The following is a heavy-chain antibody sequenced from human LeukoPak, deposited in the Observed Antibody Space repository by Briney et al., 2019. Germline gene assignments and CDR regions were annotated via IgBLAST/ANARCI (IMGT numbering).Heavy chain of an antibody. CDR3: APYYYDSSGPTSNWFDP. D-gene: IGHD3-22*01. CDR1: GFSLSTRGVG. J-gene: IGHJ5*02. V-gene: IGHV2-5*02. Sequence: SGPTLVKPTQTLTLTCTLSGFSLSTRGVGVGWIRQPPGKALEWLALIYWDDDKRYSPSLKSRRTITKDTSKNQVVLTMTNMDPVDTATYYCAPYYYDSSGPTSNWFDPWGQGILVTVSS. CDR2: IYWDDDK.